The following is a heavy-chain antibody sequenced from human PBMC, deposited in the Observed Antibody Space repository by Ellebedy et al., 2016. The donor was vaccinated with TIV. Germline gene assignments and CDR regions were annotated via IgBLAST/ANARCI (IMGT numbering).Heavy chain of an antibody. Sequence: GESLKISCAASGFTFSSYAMHWVRQAPGKGLEWVAVISYDGSNKYYADSVKGRFTISRDNSKNTLYLQMNSLRAEDTAVYYCASCPTVATVIFDFWGQGTLVTVSS. J-gene: IGHJ4*02. V-gene: IGHV3-30-3*01. D-gene: IGHD4-23*01. CDR2: ISYDGSNK. CDR1: GFTFSSYA. CDR3: ASCPTVATVIFDF.